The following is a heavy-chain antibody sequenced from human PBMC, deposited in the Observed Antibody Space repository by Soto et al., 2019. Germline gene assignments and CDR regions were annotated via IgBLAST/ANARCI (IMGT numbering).Heavy chain of an antibody. J-gene: IGHJ6*02. D-gene: IGHD6-19*01. Sequence: ASVKVSCKASGYTFTGYYMHWVRQAPGQGLEWMGWINPNSGGTNYAQKFQGWVAMTGDTSISTAYMELSRLRSDDTAVYYCARGAAVAGPYYYYGMDVWGQGTTVTVSS. V-gene: IGHV1-2*04. CDR3: ARGAAVAGPYYYYGMDV. CDR1: GYTFTGYY. CDR2: INPNSGGT.